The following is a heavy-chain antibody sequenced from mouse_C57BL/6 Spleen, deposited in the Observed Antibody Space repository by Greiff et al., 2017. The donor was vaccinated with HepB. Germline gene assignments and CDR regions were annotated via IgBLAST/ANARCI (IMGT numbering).Heavy chain of an antibody. J-gene: IGHJ3*01. Sequence: QVQLQQPGAELVKPGASVKLSCKASGYTFTSYWMHWVKQRPGQGLEWIGMIHPNSGSTNYNEKFKSKATLTVDKSSSTAYMQLSSLTSEDSAVYYWAREEGLRAWFAYWGQGTLVTVSA. V-gene: IGHV1-64*01. D-gene: IGHD2-4*01. CDR2: IHPNSGST. CDR3: AREEGLRAWFAY. CDR1: GYTFTSYW.